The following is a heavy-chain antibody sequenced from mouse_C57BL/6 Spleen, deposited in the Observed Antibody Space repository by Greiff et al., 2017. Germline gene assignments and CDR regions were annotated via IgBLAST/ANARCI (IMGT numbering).Heavy chain of an antibody. D-gene: IGHD4-1*01. V-gene: IGHV5-16*01. CDR1: GFTFSGYY. J-gene: IGHJ1*03. Sequence: EVMLVESEGGLVQPGSSMKLSCTASGFTFSGYYMAWVRQVPEKGLEWVANINYDGSSTYYLDSLKSRFIISRDNAKNILYLQISSLKSEDTATYYCARDPWDGDWYFDVWGTGTTVTVSS. CDR2: INYDGSST. CDR3: ARDPWDGDWYFDV.